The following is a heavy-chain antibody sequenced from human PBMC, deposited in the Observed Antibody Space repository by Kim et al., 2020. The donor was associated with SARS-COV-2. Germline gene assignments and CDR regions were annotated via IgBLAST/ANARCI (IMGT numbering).Heavy chain of an antibody. D-gene: IGHD3-3*01. CDR2: ISWNSGSI. Sequence: SLRRSCAAYGFTFDDYAMPWVRQAPGKGREWVSGISWNSGSIGYADSVKGRFTISRDNAKNSLYLQMNSLRAEDTALYYCAKESGYDSYIDYWGQGT. J-gene: IGHJ4*02. V-gene: IGHV3-9*01. CDR1: GFTFDDYA. CDR3: AKESGYDSYIDY.